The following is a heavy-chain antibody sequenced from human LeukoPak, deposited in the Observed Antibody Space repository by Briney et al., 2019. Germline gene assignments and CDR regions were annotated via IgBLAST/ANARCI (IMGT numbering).Heavy chain of an antibody. J-gene: IGHJ5*02. CDR1: GFIFGDYA. CDR3: TRGYCSSTSCYGWFDP. Sequence: GGSLRLSCTASGFIFGDYAMSWFRQAPGKGLEGVGFIRGKAYGGTTEYAASVKGRFTISRDDSKSIAYLQMNSLKTEDTAVYYCTRGYCSSTSCYGWFDPWGQGTLVTVSS. V-gene: IGHV3-49*03. D-gene: IGHD2-2*01. CDR2: IRGKAYGGTT.